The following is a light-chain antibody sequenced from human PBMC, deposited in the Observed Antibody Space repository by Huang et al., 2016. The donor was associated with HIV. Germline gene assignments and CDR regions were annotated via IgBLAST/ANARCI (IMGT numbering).Light chain of an antibody. Sequence: EIVMTQSPATLSVSPGERATLSCRASQNIGDNLTLYQHKPGQAPRLRIYGASPRATGIPPRFSGSGSGTEFTLTISGLESEDFAVYYCQQFNNWPPRFTFGPGTTVDVK. J-gene: IGKJ3*01. CDR3: QQFNNWPPRFT. V-gene: IGKV3-15*01. CDR1: QNIGDN. CDR2: GAS.